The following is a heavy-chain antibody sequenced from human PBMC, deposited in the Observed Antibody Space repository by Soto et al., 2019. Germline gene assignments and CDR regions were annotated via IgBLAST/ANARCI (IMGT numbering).Heavy chain of an antibody. CDR1: GFTFSSYG. CDR3: AREVVVSRGASYFGD. D-gene: IGHD2-2*01. CDR2: IWYDGSNK. Sequence: GGSLRLSCAASGFTFSSYGMHWVRQAPGKGLEWVAVIWYDGSNKYYADSVKGRFTISRDNSKNSLYLQMNSLRAEDTAIYYCAREVVVSRGASYFGDWGPGTLVTVSS. J-gene: IGHJ4*02. V-gene: IGHV3-33*01.